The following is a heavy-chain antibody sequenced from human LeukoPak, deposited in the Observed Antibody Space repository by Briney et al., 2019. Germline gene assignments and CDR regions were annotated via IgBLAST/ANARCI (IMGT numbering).Heavy chain of an antibody. D-gene: IGHD6-19*01. CDR3: ARVLPRDWYSSGWLHAFDI. CDR1: GFTFSRYS. J-gene: IGHJ3*02. CDR2: IKQDGSEK. Sequence: GGSLRLSCAVSGFTFSRYSMNWVCQAPGKGLEWVANIKQDGSEKYYVDSVKGRFTISRDNAKNSLYLQMNSLRAEDTAVYYCARVLPRDWYSSGWLHAFDIWGQGTMVTVSS. V-gene: IGHV3-7*03.